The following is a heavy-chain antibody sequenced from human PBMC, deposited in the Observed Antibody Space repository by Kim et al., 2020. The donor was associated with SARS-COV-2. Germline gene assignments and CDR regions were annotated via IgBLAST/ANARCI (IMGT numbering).Heavy chain of an antibody. CDR1: GYTFTSYY. D-gene: IGHD2-15*01. CDR2: INPSGGST. V-gene: IGHV1-46*01. J-gene: IGHJ6*02. Sequence: ASVKVSCKASGYTFTSYYMHWVRQAPGQGLEWMGIINPSGGSTSYAQKFQGRVTMTRDTSTSTVYMELSSLRSEDTAVYYCARDFSGGSQTATAYYYYGMDVWGQGTTVTVSS. CDR3: ARDFSGGSQTATAYYYYGMDV.